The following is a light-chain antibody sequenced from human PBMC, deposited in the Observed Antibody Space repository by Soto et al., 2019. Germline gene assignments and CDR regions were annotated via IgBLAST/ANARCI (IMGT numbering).Light chain of an antibody. V-gene: IGLV2-14*01. CDR3: CSSLSSSTYD. CDR2: DDS. Sequence: QSVLTQPAAVTGTPGQSIAIPCTGTSSDIGGYNYVSWYQQHPGKAPHLIIYDDSKRASGVSDRFSGSKSGNTASLTISGLQAEDEADYYCCSSLSSSTYDFGTGTKVTVL. J-gene: IGLJ1*01. CDR1: SSDIGGYNY.